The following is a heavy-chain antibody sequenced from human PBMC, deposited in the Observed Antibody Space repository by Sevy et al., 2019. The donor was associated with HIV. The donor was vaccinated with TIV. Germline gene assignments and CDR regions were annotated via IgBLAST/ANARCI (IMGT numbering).Heavy chain of an antibody. D-gene: IGHD5-18*01. CDR1: GFTVSSNY. V-gene: IGHV3-53*01. J-gene: IGHJ6*02. CDR2: IYSGGST. Sequence: GGSLRLSCAASGFTVSSNYMSWVRQAPGKGLEWVSVIYSGGSTYYEDSVKGRFTIHRENSQNTLYLQMSSLRAEDTAVYYCAGDRNTARIIGMDVWGQGTTVTVSS. CDR3: AGDRNTARIIGMDV.